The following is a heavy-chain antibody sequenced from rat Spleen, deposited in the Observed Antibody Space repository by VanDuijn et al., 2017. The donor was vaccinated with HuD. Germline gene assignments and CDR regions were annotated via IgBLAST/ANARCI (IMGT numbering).Heavy chain of an antibody. V-gene: IGHV5-31*01. CDR1: GFTFNNYW. D-gene: IGHD1-9*01. CDR3: ATDVDTYGYYGYKCDY. Sequence: EVQLVESGGGLVQPGGSLKLSCVASGFTFNNYWMTWIRQAPGKGLEWVASITNASGRTYYPDSVKGRFTISRDTAQNTLYLQMNSLRSEDTATYYCATDVDTYGYYGYKCDYWGQGVMVTVSS. J-gene: IGHJ2*01. CDR2: ITNASGRT.